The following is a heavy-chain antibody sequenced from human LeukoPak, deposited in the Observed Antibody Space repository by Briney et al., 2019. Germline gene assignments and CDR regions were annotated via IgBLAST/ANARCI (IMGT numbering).Heavy chain of an antibody. V-gene: IGHV4-31*03. D-gene: IGHD6-13*01. CDR1: GGSISSGGYY. J-gene: IGHJ6*02. Sequence: SQTLSLTCTVSGGSISSGGYYWSWIRQHPGQGLEWIGYIYYSGSTYYNPSLKSRVTISVDTSKNQFSLKLSSVTAADTAVYYCARVWSAFSAAAGYYYGMDVWGQGTTVTVSS. CDR2: IYYSGST. CDR3: ARVWSAFSAAAGYYYGMDV.